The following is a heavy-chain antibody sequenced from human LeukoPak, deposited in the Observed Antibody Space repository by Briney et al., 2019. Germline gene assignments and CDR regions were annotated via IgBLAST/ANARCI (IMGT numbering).Heavy chain of an antibody. Sequence: GGSLGLSCAASGFTFSSYGMSWVRQAPGKGLEWVSAISGSGGSTYYADSVKGRFTISRDNSKSTLYIQMNSLRAEDTAVYYCARAKPKNMVRGLIMRRESRYYFDYWGQGTLVTVSS. D-gene: IGHD3-10*01. CDR2: ISGSGGST. CDR1: GFTFSSYG. J-gene: IGHJ4*02. V-gene: IGHV3-23*01. CDR3: ARAKPKNMVRGLIMRRESRYYFDY.